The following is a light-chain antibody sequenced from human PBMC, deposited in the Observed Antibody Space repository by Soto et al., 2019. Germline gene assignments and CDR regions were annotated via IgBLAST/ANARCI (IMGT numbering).Light chain of an antibody. V-gene: IGKV3-11*01. CDR1: QRGSSY. CDR2: DAS. CDR3: QQRSNWPPWT. Sequence: EIVTTQSQATLAVSRGERATLSCRASQRGSSYFASYQQKPAGAPRLLLNDASTRATASPPSFSGSGSATTFTLPTSTLEPEDFAVYYCQQRSNWPPWTFGQGTKVDIK. J-gene: IGKJ1*01.